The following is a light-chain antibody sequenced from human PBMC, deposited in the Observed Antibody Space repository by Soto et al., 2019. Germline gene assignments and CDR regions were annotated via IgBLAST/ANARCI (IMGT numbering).Light chain of an antibody. CDR3: QQYNSYQT. CDR2: DAS. Sequence: DIQMTQSPSTLSASVGDRVTITCRASQSISSWLAWYQQKPGKAPKLLIYDASSLESGVPSRFSGSGSGTEFTLTISSLQPDDFAPYYCQQYNSYQTFGQGTKVDIK. V-gene: IGKV1-5*01. J-gene: IGKJ1*01. CDR1: QSISSW.